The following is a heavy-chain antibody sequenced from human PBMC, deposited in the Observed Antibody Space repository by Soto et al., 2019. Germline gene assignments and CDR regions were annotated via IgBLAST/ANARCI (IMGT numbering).Heavy chain of an antibody. CDR3: ARISDYDRSGLDY. CDR1: GFSLTTSGMY. D-gene: IGHD3-22*01. Sequence: SGPTLVNPTQTLTLTCTFSGFSLTTSGMYVAWIRQAPGKALEWLARIDWDDDKYYSTSLETRLTISKDTSKNQVVLTMTNLDPVDTATYYCARISDYDRSGLDYWGQGTLVTVS. CDR2: IDWDDDK. J-gene: IGHJ4*02. V-gene: IGHV2-70*11.